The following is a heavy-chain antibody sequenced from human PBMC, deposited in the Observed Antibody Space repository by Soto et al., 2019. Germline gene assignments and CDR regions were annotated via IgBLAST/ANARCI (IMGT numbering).Heavy chain of an antibody. J-gene: IGHJ4*02. V-gene: IGHV3-7*03. Sequence: PGGSLRLSCAASGFTFSNYAMTWVRQAPGKGLEWVSLIGGSEKYYVDSVKGRFTISRDDAKKSLYLQMNSLRAEDTAVYYCARFDSVTGTFDYWGQGTLGTVSS. CDR3: ARFDSVTGTFDY. CDR2: IGGSEK. D-gene: IGHD2-21*02. CDR1: GFTFSNYA.